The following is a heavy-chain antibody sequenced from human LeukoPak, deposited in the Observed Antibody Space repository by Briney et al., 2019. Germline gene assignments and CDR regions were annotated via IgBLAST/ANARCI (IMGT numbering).Heavy chain of an antibody. CDR1: GYTFSSYG. CDR2: ISAYNGNT. CDR3: ASLKTDGYFDY. V-gene: IGHV1-18*01. Sequence: ASVKVSCKASGYTFSSYGISWVRQPPGQGLEWMGWISAYNGNTNYAQKFRGRVTMTTDTSTSTAYMELRSLRSDDTAVYYCASLKTDGYFDYWGQGTLVTVSS. D-gene: IGHD5-24*01. J-gene: IGHJ4*02.